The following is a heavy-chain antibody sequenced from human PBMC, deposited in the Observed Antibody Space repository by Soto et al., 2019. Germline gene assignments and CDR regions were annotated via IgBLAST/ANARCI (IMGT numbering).Heavy chain of an antibody. J-gene: IGHJ6*02. CDR3: ARKLDYYYCGIDV. V-gene: IGHV3-30-3*01. CDR2: ISYDGSNK. D-gene: IGHD1-1*01. CDR1: GFTLSSYA. Sequence: GGSLRLSGGASGFTLSSYAMHCDRQAPGKGLEWVAVISYDGSNKYYADSVKGRFTSSRDNSKNTLYLQMNSLRAEDTAVYYCARKLDYYYCGIDVWGQVTTVTVSS.